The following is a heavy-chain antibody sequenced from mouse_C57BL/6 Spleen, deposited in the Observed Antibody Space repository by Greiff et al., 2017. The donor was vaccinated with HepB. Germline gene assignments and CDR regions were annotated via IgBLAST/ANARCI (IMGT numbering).Heavy chain of an antibody. CDR1: GYTFTSYT. CDR3: ARYYDGYAGY. J-gene: IGHJ2*01. V-gene: IGHV1-4*01. D-gene: IGHD2-3*01. CDR2: INPSSGYT. Sequence: VQLQQSGAELARSGVSVMMSCKASGYTFTSYTMHWVKQRPGQGLEWIGYINPSSGYTKYKQKFKDKATLTADKSSSTAYMQLSSLTSEDSAVYYGARYYDGYAGYGGQGATLTVSS.